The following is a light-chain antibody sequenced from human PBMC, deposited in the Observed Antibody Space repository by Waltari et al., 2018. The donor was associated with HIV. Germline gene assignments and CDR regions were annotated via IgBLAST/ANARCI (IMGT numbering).Light chain of an antibody. CDR2: SNT. CDR3: SAWDVTLNGLV. J-gene: IGLJ2*01. Sequence: QSLLTQSPSASGTPGQRVNISCFGTRSNIGSRSVNWYPHFPGTPPKLLIFSNTERPSGVPDRFSGSKSGTSASLAISGLHSQDEADYYCSAWDVTLNGLVFGGGTRLSVL. V-gene: IGLV1-44*01. CDR1: RSNIGSRS.